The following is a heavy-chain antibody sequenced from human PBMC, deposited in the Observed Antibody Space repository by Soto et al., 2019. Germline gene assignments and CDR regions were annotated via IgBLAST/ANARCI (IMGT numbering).Heavy chain of an antibody. V-gene: IGHV4-59*01. Sequence: QVQLQESGPGLVKPSETLSLTCTVSGGSISSCCWCWIWQPPRKGLEWIGYSYYSGSANYYPSLESRVSMSLETSCIQSALTVISVSAADTAVYYCERDSAANVYWGQGTMVTVSS. CDR2: SYYSGSA. J-gene: IGHJ4*02. CDR3: ERDSAANVY. D-gene: IGHD2-8*01. CDR1: GGSISSCC.